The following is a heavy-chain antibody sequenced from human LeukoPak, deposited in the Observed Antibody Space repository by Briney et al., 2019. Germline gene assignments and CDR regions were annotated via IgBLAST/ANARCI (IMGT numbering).Heavy chain of an antibody. CDR1: SDSISSDFISSYY. J-gene: IGHJ4*02. D-gene: IGHD3-10*01. Sequence: SETLSLTCTVSSDSISSDFISSYYWSWIRQPPGKGLEWIGFIYYSGSTNYNPSLRSRVTMSMDTSKNQFSLKLTSVTASDTAVYYCAKDQDPHSYGSGSYAPFDYWGQGTLVTVSS. CDR2: IYYSGST. CDR3: AKDQDPHSYGSGSYAPFDY. V-gene: IGHV4-61*01.